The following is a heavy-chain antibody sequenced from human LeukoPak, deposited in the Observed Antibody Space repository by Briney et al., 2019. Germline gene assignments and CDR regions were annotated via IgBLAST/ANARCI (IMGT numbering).Heavy chain of an antibody. J-gene: IGHJ4*02. D-gene: IGHD2-2*01. Sequence: PGGSLRLSCAASGFTISSYSMSWVRQAPGKGLEWVSDISGSGGSTDYADSVKGRFTISRDNSKNTLYLQMNSLRAEGTAVYYCAKDPGYQVVYCFDYWGQGTLVTVSS. CDR2: ISGSGGST. CDR1: GFTISSYS. CDR3: AKDPGYQVVYCFDY. V-gene: IGHV3-23*01.